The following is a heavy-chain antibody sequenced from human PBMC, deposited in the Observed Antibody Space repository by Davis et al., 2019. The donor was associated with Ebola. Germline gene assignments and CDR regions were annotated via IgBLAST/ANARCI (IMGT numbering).Heavy chain of an antibody. J-gene: IGHJ6*02. CDR1: GFTFSTYS. CDR2: ISSDSDYI. CDR3: ARDPGYYYGMDV. V-gene: IGHV3-21*04. Sequence: GESLKISCAASGFTFSTYSMSWVRQAPGKGLEWVSSISSDSDYIYYADSAKGRFTISRDNAKNSLYLQMNSLRAEDTAVYYCARDPGYYYGMDVWGQGTTVTVSS.